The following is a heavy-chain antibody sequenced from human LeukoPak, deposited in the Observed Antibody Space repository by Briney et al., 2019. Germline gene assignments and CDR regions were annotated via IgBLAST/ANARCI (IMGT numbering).Heavy chain of an antibody. CDR3: ARDSGGSGSYYGTFDS. D-gene: IGHD3-10*01. J-gene: IGHJ4*02. V-gene: IGHV3-30*04. Sequence: PVGCLRLSCAASGFTFSIYTMHWVRQTPGKGLEWGAVISYDGSNKYYADSVKGRFTISRDNSKNTLDLQMNSLRAEDTAVYYCARDSGGSGSYYGTFDSWGQGTLVTVSS. CDR2: ISYDGSNK. CDR1: GFTFSIYT.